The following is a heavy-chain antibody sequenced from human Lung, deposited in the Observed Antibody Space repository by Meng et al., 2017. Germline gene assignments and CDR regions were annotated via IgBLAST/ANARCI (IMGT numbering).Heavy chain of an antibody. Sequence: QVQLQQWGAGELKPSETLSLTCAVYVGSFSGYQWNWIRQSPGKGLEWIGDINYRGRTNYNPSLKSRVTISVDTSKNQFSLKLSSVTAADTAVYYCARDQGGAGGYWGQGTLVTVSS. V-gene: IGHV4-34*01. J-gene: IGHJ4*02. CDR3: ARDQGGAGGY. D-gene: IGHD2-15*01. CDR1: VGSFSGYQ. CDR2: INYRGRT.